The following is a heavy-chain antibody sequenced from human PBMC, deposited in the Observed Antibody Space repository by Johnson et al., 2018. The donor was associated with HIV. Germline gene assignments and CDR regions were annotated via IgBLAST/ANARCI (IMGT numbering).Heavy chain of an antibody. V-gene: IGHV3-74*01. CDR3: TKDLYDSWVDVFDT. J-gene: IGHJ3*02. Sequence: AQLVESGGGLVQPGGSLRLSCAASVFTFSSYWMHWVRQVPGKGLMWVSRIKTDGSSTWYADSVKGRFTISRDNAKNTLYLQMNSLRAEDTAVYYCTKDLYDSWVDVFDTWGQGTMVTVSS. CDR1: VFTFSSYW. CDR2: IKTDGSST. D-gene: IGHD5/OR15-5a*01.